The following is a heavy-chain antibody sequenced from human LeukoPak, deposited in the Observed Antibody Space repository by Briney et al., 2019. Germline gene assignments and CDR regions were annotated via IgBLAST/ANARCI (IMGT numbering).Heavy chain of an antibody. CDR1: GGSFSGYY. CDR2: INHSGST. Sequence: SSETLSLTCAVYGGSFSGYYWSWIRQPPGKGLEWIGEINHSGSTNYNPSLKSRVTISVDTSKNQFSLKLSSVTAADTAVYYCARVPLGWGWTEAFDIWGQGTMVTVSS. CDR3: ARVPLGWGWTEAFDI. V-gene: IGHV4-34*01. J-gene: IGHJ3*02. D-gene: IGHD2-21*01.